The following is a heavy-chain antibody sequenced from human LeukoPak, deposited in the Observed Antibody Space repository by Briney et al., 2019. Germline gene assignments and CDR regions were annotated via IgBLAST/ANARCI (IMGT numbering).Heavy chain of an antibody. Sequence: SSETLSLTCAVYGGSFSGYYWSWIRQPPGKGLEWIGEINHSGSTNYNPSLKSRVTISVDTSKNQFSLKLSSVTAADTAVYYCARGLDPVDIVATIDLDFDYWGQGTLVTVSS. J-gene: IGHJ4*02. CDR3: ARGLDPVDIVATIDLDFDY. CDR1: GGSFSGYY. CDR2: INHSGST. V-gene: IGHV4-34*01. D-gene: IGHD5-12*01.